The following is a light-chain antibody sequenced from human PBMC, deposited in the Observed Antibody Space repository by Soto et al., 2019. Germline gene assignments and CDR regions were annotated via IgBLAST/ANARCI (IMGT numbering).Light chain of an antibody. Sequence: DIQLTQSPSFLSASVGDSVTITCRASRGIRFYLAWYQQKPGKAPNLRICAASTLQSGVPSRFSGSGSRAEFTLTISSLQPDDFATYYCQQADSYPLTFGGGTKVEIK. V-gene: IGKV1-9*01. CDR2: AAS. CDR1: RGIRFY. J-gene: IGKJ4*01. CDR3: QQADSYPLT.